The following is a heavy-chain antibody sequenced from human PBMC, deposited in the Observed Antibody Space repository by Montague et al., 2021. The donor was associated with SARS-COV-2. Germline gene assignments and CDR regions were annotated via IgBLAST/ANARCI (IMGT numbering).Heavy chain of an antibody. CDR1: GFPFSSYA. CDR2: IYSGGSST. V-gene: IGHV3-23*03. CDR3: AKDSSGWYVDYFDY. Sequence: SLSASGFPFSSYAMSWVRQAPGKGLEWVSVIYSGGSSTYYADSVKGRFTISRDNSKNTLYLQMNSLRAEDTAVYYCAKDSSGWYVDYFDYWGQGTLVTVSS. D-gene: IGHD6-19*01. J-gene: IGHJ4*02.